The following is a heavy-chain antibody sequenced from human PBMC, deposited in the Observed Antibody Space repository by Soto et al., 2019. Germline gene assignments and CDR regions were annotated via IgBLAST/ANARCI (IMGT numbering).Heavy chain of an antibody. D-gene: IGHD3-10*01. CDR1: GGSISSYY. CDR3: ARYFMAGVRGVNDYYYYYGMDV. CDR2: IYYSGST. J-gene: IGHJ6*02. V-gene: IGHV4-59*01. Sequence: PSETLSLTCTVSGGSISSYYWSWIRQPPGKGLEWIGYIYYSGSTNYNPSLKSRVTISVDTSKNQFSLKLSSVTAADTAVYYCARYFMAGVRGVNDYYYYYGMDVWGQGTTVTVSS.